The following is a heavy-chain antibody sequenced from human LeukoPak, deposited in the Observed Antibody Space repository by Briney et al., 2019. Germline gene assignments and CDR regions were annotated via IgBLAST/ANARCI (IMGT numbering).Heavy chain of an antibody. V-gene: IGHV4-34*01. J-gene: IGHJ5*02. CDR3: ARGRGTIFGVVTSNWFDP. CDR2: INHSGST. CDR1: GGSFSGYY. D-gene: IGHD3-3*01. Sequence: PSETLSLTCAVYGGSFSGYYWSWIRQPPGKGLEWIGEINHSGSTNYNPSLKSRVTISVDTSKNQFSLKLGSVTAADTAVYYCARGRGTIFGVVTSNWFDPWGQGTLVTVSS.